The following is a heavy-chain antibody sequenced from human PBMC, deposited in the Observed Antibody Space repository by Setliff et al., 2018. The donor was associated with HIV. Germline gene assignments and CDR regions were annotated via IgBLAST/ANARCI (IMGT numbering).Heavy chain of an antibody. CDR1: GGSITGHY. CDR2: IHYSGSS. D-gene: IGHD2-15*01. Sequence: TSETLSLTCTVSGGSITGHYWSWIRQPPGKGLEWIGYIHYSGSSNYNPSLKSRVSISLDSSKKQVSLKLTSVTAADTAVFFCARAKGYDYYMDVWGTGTTVTVSS. J-gene: IGHJ6*03. V-gene: IGHV4-59*08. CDR3: ARAKGYDYYMDV.